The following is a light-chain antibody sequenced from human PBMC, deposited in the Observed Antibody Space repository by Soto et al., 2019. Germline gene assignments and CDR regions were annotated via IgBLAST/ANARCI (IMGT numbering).Light chain of an antibody. CDR1: SSDLGGYNY. Sequence: QSALTQPPSASGSLGQSVTISCTGTSSDLGGYNYVSWYQQHPGKAPKLMIYEVSKRPSGVPDRFSGSKSGNTASLTVSGLQTEDEADYYCSSNAGSNDLRVFGGGTKLTVL. V-gene: IGLV2-8*01. J-gene: IGLJ3*02. CDR3: SSNAGSNDLRV. CDR2: EVS.